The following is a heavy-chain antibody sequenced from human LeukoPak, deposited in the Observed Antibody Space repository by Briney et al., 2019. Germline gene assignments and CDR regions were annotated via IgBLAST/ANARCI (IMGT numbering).Heavy chain of an antibody. J-gene: IGHJ4*02. CDR2: ISASGSAT. CDR1: GFIFSNYG. V-gene: IGHV3-23*01. CDR3: ARDDVRDGYNLFDY. Sequence: PGGSLRLSCAASGFIFSNYGMNWVRQAPGKGLEWVAAISASGSATSYADSVRGRFTISRDNSKNTLYLQMNSLRAEDTAVYYCARDDVRDGYNLFDYWGQGTLVTVSS. D-gene: IGHD5-24*01.